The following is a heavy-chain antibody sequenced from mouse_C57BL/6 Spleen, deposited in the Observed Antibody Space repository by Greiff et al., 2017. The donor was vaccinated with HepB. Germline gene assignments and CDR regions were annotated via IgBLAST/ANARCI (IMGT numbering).Heavy chain of an antibody. CDR3: TRVYYDYDSHAMDY. CDR1: GFTFSSYA. D-gene: IGHD2-4*01. CDR2: ISSGGDYI. J-gene: IGHJ4*01. Sequence: EVQLVESGEGLVKPGGSLKLSCAASGFTFSSYAMSWVRQTPEKRLEWVAYISSGGDYIYYADTVKGRFTISRDNARNTLYLQMSSLKSEDTAMYYCTRVYYDYDSHAMDYWGQGTSVTVSS. V-gene: IGHV5-9-1*02.